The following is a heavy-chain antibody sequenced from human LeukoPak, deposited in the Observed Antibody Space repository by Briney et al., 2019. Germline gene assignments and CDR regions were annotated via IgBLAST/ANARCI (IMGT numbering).Heavy chain of an antibody. J-gene: IGHJ4*02. CDR3: ASNFCGGDCYASAGFDY. CDR1: GFTLSSYE. Sequence: PGGSLRLSCAASGFTLSSYEMNWVRQAPGKGLEWVSYISSSGSTIYYADSVKGRFTISRDNAKNSLYLQMNSLRAEDTAVYYCASNFCGGDCYASAGFDYWGQGTLVTVSS. D-gene: IGHD2-21*02. CDR2: ISSSGSTI. V-gene: IGHV3-48*03.